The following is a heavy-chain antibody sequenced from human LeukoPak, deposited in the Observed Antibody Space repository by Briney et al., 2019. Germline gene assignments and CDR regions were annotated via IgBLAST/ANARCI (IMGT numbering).Heavy chain of an antibody. CDR3: ARRSYDTSGYPFDY. D-gene: IGHD3-22*01. CDR1: GFTFSTYE. V-gene: IGHV3-48*03. Sequence: GGSLRLSCTASGFTFSTYEMNWVRQAPGKGLEWVSYISSSGSIIYYADSVKGRFTISRDNAKNSLYLQMNSLRDEDTAVYYCARRSYDTSGYPFDYWGQGTLVTVSS. CDR2: ISSSGSII. J-gene: IGHJ4*02.